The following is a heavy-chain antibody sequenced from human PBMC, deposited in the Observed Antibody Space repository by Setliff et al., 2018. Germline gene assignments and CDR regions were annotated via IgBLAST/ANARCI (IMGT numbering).Heavy chain of an antibody. CDR2: IIPIFGTA. V-gene: IGHV1-69*05. CDR3: ARGTDYHGSGSYWAKDV. CDR1: GGTFRNYG. Sequence: VASVKVSCKASGGTFRNYGISWVRQAPGQGLDWMGGIIPIFGTANYAQKFQGRVTITTDESTTTAYMELSRLRSDDTAVYYCARGTDYHGSGSYWAKDVWGEGTTVTVSS. D-gene: IGHD3-10*01. J-gene: IGHJ6*04.